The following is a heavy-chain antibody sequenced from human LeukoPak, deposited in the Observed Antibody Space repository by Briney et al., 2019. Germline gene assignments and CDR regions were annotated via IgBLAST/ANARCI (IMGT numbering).Heavy chain of an antibody. V-gene: IGHV3-48*01. CDR1: GFTFSSYN. J-gene: IGHJ4*02. CDR3: ARAFDY. Sequence: GGSLRLSCAASGFTFSSYNMNWVRQAPGKGLEWVSYISSSSSTIYYADSVKGRFTISRGNAENSLYLQMDSLRAEDTAVYYCARAFDYWGQGTLVTVSS. CDR2: ISSSSSTI.